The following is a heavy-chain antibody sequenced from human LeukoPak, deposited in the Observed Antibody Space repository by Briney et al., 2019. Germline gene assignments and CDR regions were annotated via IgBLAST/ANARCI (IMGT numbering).Heavy chain of an antibody. CDR3: ARVYGDYVAEYFQH. Sequence: GSLRLSCAASGFTFSSYEMNWVRQAPGKGLEWIGEIYHSGSTNYNPSLKSRVTISVDKSKNQFSLKLSSVTAADTAMYYCARVYGDYVAEYFQHWGQGTLVTVSS. D-gene: IGHD4-17*01. CDR1: GFTFSSYEM. CDR2: IYHSGST. J-gene: IGHJ1*01. V-gene: IGHV4-4*02.